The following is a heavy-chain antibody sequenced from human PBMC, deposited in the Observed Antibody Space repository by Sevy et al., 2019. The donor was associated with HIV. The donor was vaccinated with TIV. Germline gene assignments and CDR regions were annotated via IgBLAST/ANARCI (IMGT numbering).Heavy chain of an antibody. D-gene: IGHD3-22*01. CDR3: ATTKDYYDSSGDPFDY. CDR1: GKTFSDLS. V-gene: IGHV1-24*01. Sequence: ASVKVSCKVSGKTFSDLSMHWVRQAPGKGLEWMGSFDPEDGETLYAQNFRARVTMTEDTSTDTAYMELSSLRSEDTAVYYCATTKDYYDSSGDPFDYWGQGSLVTVSS. CDR2: FDPEDGET. J-gene: IGHJ4*02.